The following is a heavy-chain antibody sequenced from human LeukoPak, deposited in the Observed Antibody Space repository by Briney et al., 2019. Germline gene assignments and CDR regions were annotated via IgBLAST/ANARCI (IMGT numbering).Heavy chain of an antibody. CDR2: ISWNSGNI. D-gene: IGHD4-17*01. Sequence: GGSLRLSCAASGFPFHDYAMHWVRQAPGKGLEWVSGISWNSGNIGYADSVKGRFTISRDNAKNSLYLQMNSLRGEDTALYYCAKDFGDHVGSPDYWGQGTLVTVSS. V-gene: IGHV3-9*01. J-gene: IGHJ4*02. CDR1: GFPFHDYA. CDR3: AKDFGDHVGSPDY.